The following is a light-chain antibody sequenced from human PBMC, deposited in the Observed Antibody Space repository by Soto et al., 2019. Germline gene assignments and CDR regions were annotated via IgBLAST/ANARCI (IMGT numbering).Light chain of an antibody. CDR3: QQYNSYSWT. V-gene: IGKV1-39*01. J-gene: IGKJ1*01. Sequence: EIQMTQSRSSLSASVGDRVTITCRASQSISSYLNWYQQKPGKAPKLLIYGASSLQSGVPSRFSGSGSGTDFTLTISSLQPEDFATYYCQQYNSYSWTFGQGTNV. CDR2: GAS. CDR1: QSISSY.